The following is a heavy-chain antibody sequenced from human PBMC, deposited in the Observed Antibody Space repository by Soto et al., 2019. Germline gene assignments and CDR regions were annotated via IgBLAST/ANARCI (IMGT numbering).Heavy chain of an antibody. CDR2: INAGNGNT. V-gene: IGHV1-3*01. D-gene: IGHD3-22*01. CDR1: GYTFTSYA. CDR3: ARDRCDSSGYYYGGNWFAL. Sequence: ASVKVSCKASGYTFTSYAMHWVRQAPGQRLEWMGWINAGNGNTKYSQRFQGRVTITRDTSASTAYMELSSLRSEDTAVYYCARDRCDSSGYYYGGNWFALWGQVSLVPVSS. J-gene: IGHJ5*02.